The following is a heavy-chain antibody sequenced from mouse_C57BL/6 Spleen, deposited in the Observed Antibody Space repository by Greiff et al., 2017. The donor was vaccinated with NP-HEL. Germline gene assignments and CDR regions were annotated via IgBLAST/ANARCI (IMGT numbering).Heavy chain of an antibody. D-gene: IGHD1-1*01. CDR2: IDPSDSYT. V-gene: IGHV1-69*01. J-gene: IGHJ1*03. CDR1: GYTFTSYW. Sequence: QVQLQQPGAELVMPGASVKLSCKASGYTFTSYWMHWVKQRPGQGLEWIGEIDPSDSYTNYNQKFKGKSTLTVDKSSSTAYMQLSSLTSEDSAVYYCARSDYYGSSYWYVDVWGTGTTVTVSS. CDR3: ARSDYYGSSYWYVDV.